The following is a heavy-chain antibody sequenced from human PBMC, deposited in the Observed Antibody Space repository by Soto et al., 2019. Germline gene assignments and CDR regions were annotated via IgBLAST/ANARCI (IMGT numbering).Heavy chain of an antibody. CDR3: ASLHDCSGGSCYSNWFDP. Sequence: GGSLRLSCAASGFTFSSYSMNWVRQAPGKGLEWVSSISSSSSYIYYADSVKGRFTISRDNAKNSLYLQMNSLRAEDTALYYCASLHDCSGGSCYSNWFDPWGQGTLVTVSS. J-gene: IGHJ5*02. V-gene: IGHV3-21*01. D-gene: IGHD2-15*01. CDR2: ISSSSSYI. CDR1: GFTFSSYS.